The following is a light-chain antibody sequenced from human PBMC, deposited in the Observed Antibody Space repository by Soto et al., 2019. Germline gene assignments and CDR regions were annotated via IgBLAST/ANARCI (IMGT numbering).Light chain of an antibody. Sequence: EIVLTQSPGTLSLSPGERATLSCRASQSVTSTYLAWYQQKPGQAPRLLIYDASSRATGIPDRFSSSGSGTDFSLTISRLEPEDFAVYCCQQYGNSPGFFTFGPGTKVDIK. J-gene: IGKJ3*01. V-gene: IGKV3-20*01. CDR2: DAS. CDR3: QQYGNSPGFFT. CDR1: QSVTSTY.